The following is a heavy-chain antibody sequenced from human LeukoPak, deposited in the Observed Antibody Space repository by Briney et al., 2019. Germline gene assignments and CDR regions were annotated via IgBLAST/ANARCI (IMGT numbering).Heavy chain of an antibody. V-gene: IGHV1-58*02. D-gene: IGHD5-18*01. CDR2: IVVGSGNT. CDR3: AADQGYSYGRDAFDI. J-gene: IGHJ3*02. CDR1: GFTFTTST. Sequence: EASVTVSCKASGFTFTTSTMQWVRQARGQRLEWIGWIVVGSGNTNYAQKFQERVTITRDMSTGTAYMELSSLRSEDTAVYYCAADQGYSYGRDAFDIWGRGTMVTVSS.